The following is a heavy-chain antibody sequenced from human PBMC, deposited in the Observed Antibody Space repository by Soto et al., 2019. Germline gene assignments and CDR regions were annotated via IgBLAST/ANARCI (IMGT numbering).Heavy chain of an antibody. CDR3: ARHHGPTTSENWFDP. V-gene: IGHV1-18*01. D-gene: IGHD5-12*01. Sequence: QVHLVQSGVEVKTPGASVKVSCQASGYTFFTYDISWVRQAPGQGLEWMGWISTYSGDTKYAQKFQGRVIMTTVTSTTTAYLELRSLRSDDTAVYYCARHHGPTTSENWFDPWGQGTLVTVSS. CDR1: GYTFFTYD. CDR2: ISTYSGDT. J-gene: IGHJ5*02.